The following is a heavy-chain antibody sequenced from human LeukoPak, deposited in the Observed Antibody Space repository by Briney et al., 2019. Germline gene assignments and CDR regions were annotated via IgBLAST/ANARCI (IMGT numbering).Heavy chain of an antibody. CDR3: ARYCSSTSCYKPP. CDR1: GFTFNNYA. Sequence: GGSLRLSCTASGFTFNNYAMSWVRQAPGKGLEWVSYISSSSSTIYYADSVKGRFTISRDNAKNSLYLQMNSLRAEDTAVYYCARYCSSTSCYKPPWGQGTLVTVSS. D-gene: IGHD2-2*02. J-gene: IGHJ5*02. V-gene: IGHV3-48*04. CDR2: ISSSSSTI.